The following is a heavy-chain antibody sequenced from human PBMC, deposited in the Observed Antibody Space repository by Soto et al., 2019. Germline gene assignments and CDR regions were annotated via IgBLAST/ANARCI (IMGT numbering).Heavy chain of an antibody. J-gene: IGHJ3*02. Sequence: ASVKVSCKASGVTFSSYAISWVRQAPGQGLEWMGGIIPIFGTANYAQKFQGRVTITADESTSTAYMELSSLRSEDTAVYYCARGRAFDSGSYGGAFDIWGQGTMVTVSS. CDR3: ARGRAFDSGSYGGAFDI. CDR1: GVTFSSYA. D-gene: IGHD1-26*01. V-gene: IGHV1-69*13. CDR2: IIPIFGTA.